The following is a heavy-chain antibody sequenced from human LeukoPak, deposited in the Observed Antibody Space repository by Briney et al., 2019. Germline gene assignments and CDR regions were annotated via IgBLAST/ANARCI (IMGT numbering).Heavy chain of an antibody. CDR1: GYTFTGYY. CDR2: INPNSGGT. Sequence: SVKVSCKASGYTFTGYYMHWVRQAPGQGLEWMGWINPNSGGTNYAQKFQGRVTMTRDTSISTAYMELSRLRSDDTAVYYCARDSDGSGSYPLIYWGQGTLVTVSS. J-gene: IGHJ4*02. CDR3: ARDSDGSGSYPLIY. D-gene: IGHD3-10*01. V-gene: IGHV1-2*02.